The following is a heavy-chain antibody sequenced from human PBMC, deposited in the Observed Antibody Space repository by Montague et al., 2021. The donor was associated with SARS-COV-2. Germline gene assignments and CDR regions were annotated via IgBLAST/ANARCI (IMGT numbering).Heavy chain of an antibody. V-gene: IGHV3-48*03. CDR3: ARVSSSWYMNPSYYFDY. D-gene: IGHD6-13*01. J-gene: IGHJ4*02. Sequence: SLRLSCAASGFTFSSYEMNWVRQAPGKGLEWVSYISSSGSTIYYADSVKGRFTISRDNAKNSLYLQMNSLRAADTAVYYCARVSSSWYMNPSYYFDYWGQGTLVTVSS. CDR1: GFTFSSYE. CDR2: ISSSGSTI.